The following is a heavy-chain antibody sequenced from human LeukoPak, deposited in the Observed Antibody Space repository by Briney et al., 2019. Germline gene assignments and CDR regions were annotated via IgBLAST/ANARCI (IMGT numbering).Heavy chain of an antibody. CDR3: ARVGTMLDY. CDR2: IYYSGST. J-gene: IGHJ4*02. CDR1: GDSISSYY. D-gene: IGHD3-10*01. V-gene: IGHV4-30-4*01. Sequence: SETLSLTCTVSGDSISSYYWSWIRQPPGKGLEWIGYIYYSGSTYYNPSLKSRVTISVDTSKNQFSLKLSSVTAADTAVYYCARVGTMLDYWGQGTLVTVSS.